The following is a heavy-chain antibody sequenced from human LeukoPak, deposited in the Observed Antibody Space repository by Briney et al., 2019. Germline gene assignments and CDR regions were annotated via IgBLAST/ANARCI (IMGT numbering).Heavy chain of an antibody. D-gene: IGHD6-19*01. J-gene: IGHJ4*02. CDR1: GFTVSSNS. Sequence: QPGGSLRLSCTVSGFTVSSNSMSWVRQAPGKGLEWVSFIYSGGSTQYSDSVKGRFTISRDNSKNTLYLQMNSLRAEDTAVYYCARESESGWDGDRGPYFDYWGQGTLVTVSS. V-gene: IGHV3-53*01. CDR2: IYSGGST. CDR3: ARESESGWDGDRGPYFDY.